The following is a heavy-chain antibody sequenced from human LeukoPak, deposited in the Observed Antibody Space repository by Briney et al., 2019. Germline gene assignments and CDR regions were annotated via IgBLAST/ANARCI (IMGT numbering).Heavy chain of an antibody. Sequence: PGGSLRLSCVASGFTFSSYWMHWVRQAPGKGLVWVSRINSDGSSTSYADSVKGRFTISRDNAKNTLYLQMNSLRAEDTAVYYCARGNGGWYWGFDYWGQGTLVTVSS. D-gene: IGHD6-19*01. CDR1: GFTFSSYW. V-gene: IGHV3-74*01. CDR2: INSDGSST. J-gene: IGHJ4*02. CDR3: ARGNGGWYWGFDY.